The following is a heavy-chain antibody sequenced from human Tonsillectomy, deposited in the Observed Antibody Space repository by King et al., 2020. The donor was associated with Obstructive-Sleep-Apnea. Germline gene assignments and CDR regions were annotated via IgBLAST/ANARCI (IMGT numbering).Heavy chain of an antibody. CDR1: GSSISSDGYY. CDR2: MDHAGST. Sequence: QLQESCPGLVEPSQNLSLTCTVSGSSISSDGYYWRWIRQHPGKCLEWIGYMDHAGSTSYNPSLKSRVTLSVDTSKNQFSLTLSSWTAADTALYYCARVKESYYDSSDYYFDYWGQGTLVTVSS. D-gene: IGHD3-22*01. J-gene: IGHJ4*02. CDR3: ARVKESYYDSSDYYFDY. V-gene: IGHV4-31*03.